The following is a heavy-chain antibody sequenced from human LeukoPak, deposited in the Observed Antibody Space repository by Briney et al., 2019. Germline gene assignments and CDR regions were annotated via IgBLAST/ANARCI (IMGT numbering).Heavy chain of an antibody. CDR1: GGSISSGSYY. D-gene: IGHD6-13*01. CDR2: IYTSGST. J-gene: IGHJ6*03. CDR3: ARRGYSSSWNYYYMDV. Sequence: SQTLSLTCTVSGGSISSGSYYWSWIRQPAGKGLEWIGRIYTSGSTNYNTSLKSRVTISVDTSKNQFSLKLSSVTAADTAVYYCARRGYSSSWNYYYMDVWGKGTTVTVSS. V-gene: IGHV4-61*02.